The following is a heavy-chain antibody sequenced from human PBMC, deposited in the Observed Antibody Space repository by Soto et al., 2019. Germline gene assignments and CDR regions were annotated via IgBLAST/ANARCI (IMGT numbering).Heavy chain of an antibody. J-gene: IGHJ4*02. V-gene: IGHV3-23*01. CDR3: AKDFYALYYFDY. D-gene: IGHD2-2*01. CDR2: ISGSGGST. CDR1: GFTFSSYA. Sequence: HPGGSLRLSCAASGFTFSSYAMSWVRQAPGKGLEWVSAISGSGGSTYYADSVKGRFTISRDNSKNTLYLQMNSLRAEDTAVYYCAKDFYALYYFDYWGQGTLVTVSS.